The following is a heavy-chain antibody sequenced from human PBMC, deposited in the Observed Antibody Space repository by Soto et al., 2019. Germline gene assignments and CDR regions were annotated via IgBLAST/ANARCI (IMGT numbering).Heavy chain of an antibody. CDR2: ISPMLDRT. V-gene: IGHV1-69*08. CDR1: GGSFNSFH. J-gene: IGHJ4*02. CDR3: ARGTVTLFGVVTPPDF. D-gene: IGHD3-3*01. Sequence: QVQLVKSRAEVKRPGSSVKVSCKSSGGSFNSFHFNWVRQAPGQGLEWMGRISPMLDRTQYAQMFQGRVTITADKSTSTAYMEMSGLESVDTAVYYCARGTVTLFGVVTPPDFWGQGTLVTVSS.